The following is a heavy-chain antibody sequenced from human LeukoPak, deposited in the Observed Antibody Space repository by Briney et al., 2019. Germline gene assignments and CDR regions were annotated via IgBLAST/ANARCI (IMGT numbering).Heavy chain of an antibody. CDR3: AKKGRTYTDYGGYYDYMDV. CDR1: GGSISSSSYY. Sequence: SETLSLTCTVSGGSISSSSYYWGWIRQPPGKGLEWIGYIYHSGSTKYNPSLKSRVTISVATSKNQFSLNLRSVTATDTAVYYCAKKGRTYTDYGGYYDYMDVWGKGTTVTVS. CDR2: IYHSGST. D-gene: IGHD4-17*01. V-gene: IGHV4-61*05. J-gene: IGHJ6*03.